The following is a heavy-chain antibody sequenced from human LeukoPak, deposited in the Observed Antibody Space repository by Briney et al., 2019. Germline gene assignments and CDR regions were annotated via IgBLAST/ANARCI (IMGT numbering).Heavy chain of an antibody. V-gene: IGHV4-61*02. J-gene: IGHJ4*02. CDR2: IYTGGST. CDR3: ARSDYVWGSYRYLDY. D-gene: IGHD3-16*02. CDR1: GGSISSGSCY. Sequence: SETLSLTCTVSGGSISSGSCYWSWIRQPAGKGLEWIGRIYTGGSTNYNPSLKSRVTISVDTSKNQFSLKLSSVTAADTAVYYCARSDYVWGSYRYLDYWGQGTLVTVSS.